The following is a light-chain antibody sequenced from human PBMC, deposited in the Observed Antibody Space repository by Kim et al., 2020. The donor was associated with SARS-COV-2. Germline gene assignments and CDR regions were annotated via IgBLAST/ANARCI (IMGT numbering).Light chain of an antibody. CDR1: QTIQNR. V-gene: IGKV3-15*01. CDR3: QQSNDWPPLT. CDR2: GAT. Sequence: SPEERATLSCRASQTIQNRLGWYQHKPGQAPRLLIYGATTRATGVPARFIGSGSETDFTLTISSLQSEDFAVYYCQQSNDWPPLTFGQGTKVDIK. J-gene: IGKJ1*01.